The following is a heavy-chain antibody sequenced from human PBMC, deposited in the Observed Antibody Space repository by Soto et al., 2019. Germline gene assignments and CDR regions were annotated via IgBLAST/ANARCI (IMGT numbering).Heavy chain of an antibody. CDR2: IKQDGSEK. CDR1: GFTFSSYW. Sequence: EVQLVESGGGLVQPGGSLRLSCAASGFTFSSYWMSWVRQAPGKGLEWVANIKQDGSEKYYVDSVKGRFTISRDNAKNSLYLQMNSLRAEDTAVYYCARDGYYGGQYIQHWGQGTLVTVSS. V-gene: IGHV3-7*01. J-gene: IGHJ1*01. D-gene: IGHD4-17*01. CDR3: ARDGYYGGQYIQH.